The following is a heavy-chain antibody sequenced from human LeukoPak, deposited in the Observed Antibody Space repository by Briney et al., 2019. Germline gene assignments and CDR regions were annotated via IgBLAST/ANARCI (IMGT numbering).Heavy chain of an antibody. J-gene: IGHJ4*02. CDR1: GXXFTIYY. CDR3: ARNPPYCTSTSCYNDY. CDR2: XNPNSGAT. V-gene: IGHV1-2*02. Sequence: SGXXFTIYYMHWVRQAPGQGLEXXGWXNPNSGATIYAQRVQGRVTMTRDRAISTAYMEVSGLTSDDTAVYYCARNPPYCTSTSCYNDYWGQRTLVTVSS. D-gene: IGHD2-2*02.